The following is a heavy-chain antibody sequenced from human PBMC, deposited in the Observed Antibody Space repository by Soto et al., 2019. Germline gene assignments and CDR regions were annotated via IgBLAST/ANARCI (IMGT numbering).Heavy chain of an antibody. D-gene: IGHD2-21*02. CDR2: ISSSSSYI. V-gene: IGHV3-21*01. Sequence: PGGSLRLSCAASGFTFSSYSMNWVRQAPGKGLEWVSSISSSSSYIYYADSVKGRFTISRDNAKNSLYLQMNSLRAEDTAVYFCARVHRLPSGIDFRGQAPLVTRSS. J-gene: IGHJ4*02. CDR3: ARVHRLPSGIDF. CDR1: GFTFSSYS.